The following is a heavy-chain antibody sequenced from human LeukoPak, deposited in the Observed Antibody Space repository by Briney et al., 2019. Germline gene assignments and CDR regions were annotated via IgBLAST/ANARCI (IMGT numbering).Heavy chain of an antibody. D-gene: IGHD3-22*01. V-gene: IGHV3-23*01. Sequence: GGSLRLSCAASGFTFSSYAMSWVRQAPGKGLEWVSAISGSGGSTYYADSVKGRFTISRDNSKNTLYLQKNSLRAEDTAVYYCAKAGNYYDSSGYLQSQPYYYMDVWGKGTTVTVSS. CDR1: GFTFSSYA. CDR3: AKAGNYYDSSGYLQSQPYYYMDV. J-gene: IGHJ6*03. CDR2: ISGSGGST.